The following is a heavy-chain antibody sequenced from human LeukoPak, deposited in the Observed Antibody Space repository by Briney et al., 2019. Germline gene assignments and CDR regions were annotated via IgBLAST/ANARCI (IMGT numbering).Heavy chain of an antibody. CDR3: ARDGVLWFGPADY. CDR2: IIPIFGTA. J-gene: IGHJ4*02. CDR1: GGTFSSYA. Sequence: AASVKVSCKASGGTFSSYAISWVRQAPGQGLEWMGGIIPIFGTANYAQKFQGRVTITTDESTSTAYMELSSLRSEDTAVYYCARDGVLWFGPADYWGQGTLVTVSS. D-gene: IGHD3-10*01. V-gene: IGHV1-69*05.